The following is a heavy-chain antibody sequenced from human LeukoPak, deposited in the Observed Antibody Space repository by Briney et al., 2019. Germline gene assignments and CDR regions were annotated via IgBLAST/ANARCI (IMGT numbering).Heavy chain of an antibody. J-gene: IGHJ4*02. D-gene: IGHD6-25*01. Sequence: PGGSLRLSCAASGFTFSSYSMNWVRQAPGKGLEWVSSISSSSSYIYYADSVKGRFTISRDNAKNSLYLQMNSLRAEDTAVYYYAREKQGLSSEIDYWGQGTLVTVSS. CDR2: ISSSSSYI. CDR3: AREKQGLSSEIDY. CDR1: GFTFSSYS. V-gene: IGHV3-21*01.